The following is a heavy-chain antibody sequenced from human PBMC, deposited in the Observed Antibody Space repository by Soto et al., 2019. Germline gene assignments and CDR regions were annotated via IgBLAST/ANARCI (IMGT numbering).Heavy chain of an antibody. CDR2: IIPIFGTA. J-gene: IGHJ4*02. V-gene: IGHV1-69*13. CDR1: GGTFSSYA. Sequence: SVKVSCKASGGTFSSYAISWVRQAPGQGLEWMGGIIPIFGTANYAQKFQGRVTITADESTSTAYMELSSLRSEDTAVYYCASYPLKCSGGSCYSGKFDYWGQGTLVTVAS. CDR3: ASYPLKCSGGSCYSGKFDY. D-gene: IGHD2-15*01.